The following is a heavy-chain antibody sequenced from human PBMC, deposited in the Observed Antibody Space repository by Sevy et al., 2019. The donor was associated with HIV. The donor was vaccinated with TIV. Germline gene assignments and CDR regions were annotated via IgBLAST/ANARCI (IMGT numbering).Heavy chain of an antibody. CDR1: GYTFTSYY. CDR2: INPSGGST. D-gene: IGHD5-12*01. CDR3: ARDGVATIGRIYYYYYMDV. J-gene: IGHJ6*03. Sequence: ASVKVSCKASGYTFTSYYMHWVRQAPGQGLEWMGIINPSGGSTSYAKKFQGRVTMTRDTSTSTVYMELSSLRSEDTAVYYYARDGVATIGRIYYYYYMDVWGKGTTVTVSS. V-gene: IGHV1-46*01.